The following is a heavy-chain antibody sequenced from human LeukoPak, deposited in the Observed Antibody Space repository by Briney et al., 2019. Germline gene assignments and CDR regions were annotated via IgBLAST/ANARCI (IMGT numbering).Heavy chain of an antibody. CDR3: ASTIFGVYYYYGMDV. CDR1: GFTFSSYS. V-gene: IGHV3-48*01. CDR2: NSSSSSTI. D-gene: IGHD3-3*01. J-gene: IGHJ6*02. Sequence: GGSLRLSCAASGFTFSSYSMNWVRRAPGKGLEWVSYNSSSSSTIYYADSVKGRFTISRDNAKNSLYLQMNSLRAEDTAVYYCASTIFGVYYYYGMDVWGQGTTVTVSS.